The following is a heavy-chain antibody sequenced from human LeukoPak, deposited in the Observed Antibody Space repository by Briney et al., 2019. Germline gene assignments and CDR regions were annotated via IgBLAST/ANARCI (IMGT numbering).Heavy chain of an antibody. D-gene: IGHD3-9*01. CDR2: ISGSGGST. Sequence: GGSLRLSCAASGFTFSSYAMSWVRQAPGKGLEWVSAISGSGGSTYYADSVKGRFTISRDNSKNTLYLQMNSLRAEDTAVYYCAKAWGIYDILTGYSDSYYFDYWGQGTLVTVSS. CDR3: AKAWGIYDILTGYSDSYYFDY. CDR1: GFTFSSYA. V-gene: IGHV3-23*01. J-gene: IGHJ4*02.